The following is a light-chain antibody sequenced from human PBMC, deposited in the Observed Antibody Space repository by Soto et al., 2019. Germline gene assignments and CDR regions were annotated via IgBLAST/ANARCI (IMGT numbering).Light chain of an antibody. CDR3: SSYTRSDTLV. Sequence: QSALTQPASVSGALGPSSTISCTGTSSDVGGYKYVSWYQQHPGKAPKLMIYEVSNRPSGVSNRFSGSKSGDTASLTISGLQAEDEADYYCSSYTRSDTLVFGGGTKRTVL. CDR2: EVS. V-gene: IGLV2-14*01. J-gene: IGLJ2*01. CDR1: SSDVGGYKY.